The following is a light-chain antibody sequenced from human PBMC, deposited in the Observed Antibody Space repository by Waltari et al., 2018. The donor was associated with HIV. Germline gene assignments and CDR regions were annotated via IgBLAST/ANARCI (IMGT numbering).Light chain of an antibody. CDR1: RSNIGPAYA. CDR3: QSYDSSLSGGV. Sequence: QSALTQPHSVSGAPGQRVTISCTGRRSNIGPAYAVHWYQQVPGTAPKLLIYGNSNRPSGVPDRFSGSKSGTSASLAVTGLQAEDEADYYCQSYDSSLSGGVFGGGTKLTVL. V-gene: IGLV1-40*01. J-gene: IGLJ3*02. CDR2: GNS.